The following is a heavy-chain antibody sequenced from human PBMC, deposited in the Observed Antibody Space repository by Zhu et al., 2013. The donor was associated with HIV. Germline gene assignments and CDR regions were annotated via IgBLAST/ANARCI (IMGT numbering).Heavy chain of an antibody. V-gene: IGHV4-38-2*01. CDR2: IYHSGST. CDR1: GYSISSGYY. CDR3: ARVVGWYSSRGTDYYFDY. J-gene: IGHJ4*02. Sequence: QVQLQESGPGLVKPSETLSLTCAVSGYSISSGYYWGWIRQPPGKGLEWIGSIYHSGSTYYNPSLKSRVTISVGTSKNQFSLKLSSVTAADTAVYYCARVVGWYSSRGTDYYFDYWGQGTLVTVSS. D-gene: IGHD6-19*01.